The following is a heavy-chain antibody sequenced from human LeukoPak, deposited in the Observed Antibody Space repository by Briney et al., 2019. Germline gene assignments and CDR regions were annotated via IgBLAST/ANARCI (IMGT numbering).Heavy chain of an antibody. V-gene: IGHV3-49*04. CDR2: IRSKAYGGTT. Sequence: GGSLRLSCAASGFTFSDYYMSWVRQAPGKGLEWLGFIRSKAYGGTTEYAASVKGRFTISRDDSKSIAYLQMNSLKTEDTAVYYCSRADYYGSGSPISLDVWGKGTTVTVSS. CDR1: GFTFSDYY. J-gene: IGHJ6*04. CDR3: SRADYYGSGSPISLDV. D-gene: IGHD3-10*01.